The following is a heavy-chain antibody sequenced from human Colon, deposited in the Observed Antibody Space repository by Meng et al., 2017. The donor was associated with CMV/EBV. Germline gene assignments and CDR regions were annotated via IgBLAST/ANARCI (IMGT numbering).Heavy chain of an antibody. CDR2: IRQDASEK. V-gene: IGHV3-7*01. J-gene: IGHJ4*02. CDR3: GRNRVDH. D-gene: IGHD3-10*01. Sequence: GGSLRLSCAASGFTFSDYWMTWVRQAPGKGLEWVANIRQDASEKFYADSVKGRFTISRDNAKSSLYPQMNSLRGEDTAVYYCGRNRVDHWGQGTLVTVSS. CDR1: GFTFSDYW.